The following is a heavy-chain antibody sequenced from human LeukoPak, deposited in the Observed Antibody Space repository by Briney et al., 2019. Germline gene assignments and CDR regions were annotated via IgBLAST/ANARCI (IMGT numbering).Heavy chain of an antibody. V-gene: IGHV5-51*01. Sequence: GESLKISCKGSGYSFTSYWIGWVRQIPGKGLEWMGIICPGDSDTRYSPSFQGQVTISADKSISTAYLQWSSLKASDTAMYYCARQVAYSSGWYDYWGQGTLVTVSS. CDR1: GYSFTSYW. CDR2: ICPGDSDT. J-gene: IGHJ4*02. D-gene: IGHD6-19*01. CDR3: ARQVAYSSGWYDY.